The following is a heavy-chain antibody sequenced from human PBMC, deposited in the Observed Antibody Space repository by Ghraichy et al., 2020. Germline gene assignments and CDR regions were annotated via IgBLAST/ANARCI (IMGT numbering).Heavy chain of an antibody. D-gene: IGHD2-2*01. V-gene: IGHV3-30*18. J-gene: IGHJ6*02. CDR2: ISYDGSNK. CDR3: AKDCNSSSCPGQGHYYYGMDV. CDR1: GFTFSSYG. Sequence: GSLRLSCAASGFTFSSYGMHWVRQAPGKGLEWVAVISYDGSNKYYPDSVKGRFTISRDNSKNTLYLQMNSLRAEDTAVYYCAKDCNSSSCPGQGHYYYGMDVWGQGTTVTVSS.